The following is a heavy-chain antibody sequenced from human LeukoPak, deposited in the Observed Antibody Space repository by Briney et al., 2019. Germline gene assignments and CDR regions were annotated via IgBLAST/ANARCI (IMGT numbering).Heavy chain of an antibody. D-gene: IGHD6-13*01. CDR1: GFTFGDYA. V-gene: IGHV3-49*03. CDR3: TRVVAQQLCFNY. J-gene: IGHJ4*02. Sequence: GGSLRLSCTASGFTFGDYAMSWFRQAPGQGLEWVGFIRSKAYGGTTEYAASVKGRFTISRDDSKSIAYLQVNSLKTEDTAVYYCTRVVAQQLCFNYWGQGTLVTVSS. CDR2: IRSKAYGGTT.